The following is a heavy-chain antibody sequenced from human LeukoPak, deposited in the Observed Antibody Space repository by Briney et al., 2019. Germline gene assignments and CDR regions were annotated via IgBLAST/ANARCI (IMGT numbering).Heavy chain of an antibody. V-gene: IGHV1-3*03. CDR2: INAGNGNT. CDR3: ARGSRSYVNTLQQYNWFDP. CDR1: GYTFTGYY. J-gene: IGHJ5*02. Sequence: ASVKVSCKASGYTFTGYYMHWVRQAPGQRLEWMGWINAGNGNTKYSQEFQGRVTITRDTSASTAYMELSSLRSEDMAVYYCARGSRSYVNTLQQYNWFDPWGQGTLVTVSS. D-gene: IGHD5-18*01.